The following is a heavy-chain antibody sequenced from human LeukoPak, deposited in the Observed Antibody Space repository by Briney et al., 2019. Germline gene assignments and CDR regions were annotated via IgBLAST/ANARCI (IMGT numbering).Heavy chain of an antibody. CDR3: ADTLMATITGPDWYFDL. Sequence: GASVKVSCKASGYTFTSYAMHWVRQAPGQRLEWMGWINAGNGNTKYSQKFQGRVTITRDTSASTAYMELSSVTAADTAVYYCADTLMATITGPDWYFDLWGRGTLVTVSS. D-gene: IGHD5-24*01. CDR2: INAGNGNT. CDR1: GYTFTSYA. J-gene: IGHJ2*01. V-gene: IGHV1-3*01.